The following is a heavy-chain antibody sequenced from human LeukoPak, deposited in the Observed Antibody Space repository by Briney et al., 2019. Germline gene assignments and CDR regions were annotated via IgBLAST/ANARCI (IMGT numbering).Heavy chain of an antibody. D-gene: IGHD3-3*01. Sequence: ASETLSLTCTVSGGSISSSSYCWGWIRQPPGKGLEWIGSIYYSGSTYYNPSLKSRVTISVDTSKNQFSLKLSSVTAADTAVYYCARGRKIFGVARGDYWGQGTLVTVSS. CDR1: GGSISSSSYC. CDR3: ARGRKIFGVARGDY. J-gene: IGHJ4*02. V-gene: IGHV4-39*07. CDR2: IYYSGST.